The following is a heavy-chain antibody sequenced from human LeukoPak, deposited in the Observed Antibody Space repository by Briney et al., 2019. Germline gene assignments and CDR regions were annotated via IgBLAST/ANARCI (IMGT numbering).Heavy chain of an antibody. D-gene: IGHD6-25*01. CDR1: GSTFSRSA. Sequence: ASVKVSCKASGSTFSRSAISWVRQAPGQGLEWMGGVIPILGTTNYTQRFQDRVSITSDDSTSTSYMEFRNLRSEDTAVYYCAAERLYGILDYWGQGTLVTVSS. CDR3: AAERLYGILDY. J-gene: IGHJ4*02. V-gene: IGHV1-69*13. CDR2: VIPILGTT.